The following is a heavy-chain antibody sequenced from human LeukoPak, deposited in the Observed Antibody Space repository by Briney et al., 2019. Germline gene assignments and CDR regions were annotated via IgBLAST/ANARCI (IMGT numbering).Heavy chain of an antibody. J-gene: IGHJ4*02. D-gene: IGHD6-19*01. CDR2: ISGDGGST. Sequence: GGSLRLSCAASGFTFDDYAVHWVRQAPGKGLEWASLISGDGGSTYYADSVKGRFTISRDNSKNSLYLQMNSLRTEDTALYYCAKDSGWAFDYWGQGTLVTVSS. CDR1: GFTFDDYA. V-gene: IGHV3-43*02. CDR3: AKDSGWAFDY.